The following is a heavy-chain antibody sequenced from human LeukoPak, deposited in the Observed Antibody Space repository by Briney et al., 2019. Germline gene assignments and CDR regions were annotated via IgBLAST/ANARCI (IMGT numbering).Heavy chain of an antibody. J-gene: IGHJ6*03. Sequence: ASVKVSCKASGYTFTGYYMHWVRQAPGQGLEWMGWINPNSGGTNYAQKFQGRVTMTRDTSISTAYMELSRLRSDDTAVYYCAMGSGSGSYYYYYYYYMDVWGKGTTVTVSS. CDR2: INPNSGGT. CDR1: GYTFTGYY. D-gene: IGHD3-10*01. V-gene: IGHV1-2*02. CDR3: AMGSGSGSYYYYYYYYMDV.